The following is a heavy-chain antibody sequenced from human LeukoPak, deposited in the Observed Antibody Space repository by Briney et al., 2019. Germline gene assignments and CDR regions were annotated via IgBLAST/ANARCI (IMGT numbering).Heavy chain of an antibody. V-gene: IGHV3-48*01. D-gene: IGHD2-15*01. Sequence: PGGSLRLSCAASGFTFSSYWMSWVRQAPGKGLEWVSYISSSGNLIYYADSVKGRFTISRDNSKNTLYLQMNSLRAEDTAVYYCAKFSYCSGGSCYVNAFDIWGQGTMVTVSS. CDR2: ISSSGNLI. CDR1: GFTFSSYW. J-gene: IGHJ3*02. CDR3: AKFSYCSGGSCYVNAFDI.